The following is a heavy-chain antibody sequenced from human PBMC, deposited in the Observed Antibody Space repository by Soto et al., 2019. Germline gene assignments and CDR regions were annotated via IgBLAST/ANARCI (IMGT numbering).Heavy chain of an antibody. CDR3: ARSDSSTKTRSDFDH. CDR2: IYSTEST. V-gene: IGHV4-31*03. J-gene: IGHJ4*02. Sequence: QVQLQESGPGLVKPSQTLSLTCTVSGGSISSGSYYWTWIRQHPGTGLEWIGYIYSTESTNYNPSLKSRLTISVDMSASQFSLKLSSVTVADTAVYYCARSDSSTKTRSDFDHWGQGTLVTFSS. D-gene: IGHD3-22*01. CDR1: GGSISSGSYY.